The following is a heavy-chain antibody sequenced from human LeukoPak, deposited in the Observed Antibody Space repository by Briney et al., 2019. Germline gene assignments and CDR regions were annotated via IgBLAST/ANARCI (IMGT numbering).Heavy chain of an antibody. V-gene: IGHV3-7*01. Sequence: QAGGSLRLSCVVSGFTFSSYEMNWVRQAPGKGLEWVANIKQDGNEKYYADSVKGRFTISRDNGKNSLDLQMNSLRADDTAVYYCARDTLGEGEDANYAVYYFDYWGQGTVVTVSS. CDR1: GFTFSSYE. D-gene: IGHD4/OR15-4a*01. CDR3: ARDTLGEGEDANYAVYYFDY. CDR2: IKQDGNEK. J-gene: IGHJ4*02.